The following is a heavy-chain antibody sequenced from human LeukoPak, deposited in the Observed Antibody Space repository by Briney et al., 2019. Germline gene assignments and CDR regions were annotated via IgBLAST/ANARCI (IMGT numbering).Heavy chain of an antibody. J-gene: IGHJ1*01. CDR3: ARVLDYCSSTSCYLQH. CDR1: GGTFSSYA. D-gene: IGHD2-2*01. Sequence: SVKVSCKASGGTFSSYAISWVRQAPGQGLEWMGGIIPIFGTANYAQKFQGRVTITTDESTSTAYMELSSLRSEDTAVYYCARVLDYCSSTSCYLQHWGQGTLVTVSS. CDR2: IIPIFGTA. V-gene: IGHV1-69*05.